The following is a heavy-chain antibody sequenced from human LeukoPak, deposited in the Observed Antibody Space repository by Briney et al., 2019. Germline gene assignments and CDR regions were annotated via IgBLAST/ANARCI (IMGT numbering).Heavy chain of an antibody. CDR3: VKDMRIFGLVTNVFDC. J-gene: IGHJ4*01. CDR2: ITWDGDAS. V-gene: IGHV3-43D*04. CDR1: GFTFDRYS. Sequence: GGSLRLSCAASGFTFDRYSMYWVRQAPGKGLEWVSLITWDGDASYYADSVKGRFTISRDNSKNSLYLQMTSLRAEDTAFYYCVKDMRIFGLVTNVFDCWGHGTLVTVSS. D-gene: IGHD3/OR15-3a*01.